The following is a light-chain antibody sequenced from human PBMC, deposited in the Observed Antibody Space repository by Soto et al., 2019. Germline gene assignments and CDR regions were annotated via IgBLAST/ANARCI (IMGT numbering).Light chain of an antibody. Sequence: DIQMTQSPSSLSASIGDRVTISCQASQDIGNFLNWYQQKPGKAPYLLIYDASNLDTGVSSRFSGRGSGRQFSITISSLQPDVVATDFCQQYGSLPITFGQGTRLDIK. CDR3: QQYGSLPIT. CDR1: QDIGNF. V-gene: IGKV1-33*01. J-gene: IGKJ5*01. CDR2: DAS.